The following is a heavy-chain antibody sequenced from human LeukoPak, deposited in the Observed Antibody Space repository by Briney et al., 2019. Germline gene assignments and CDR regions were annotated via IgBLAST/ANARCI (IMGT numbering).Heavy chain of an antibody. D-gene: IGHD3-10*01. Sequence: SQTLSLTCTVSGGSISSNSNYYWSWIRQPAGKGLEWIGRIYTSGSTSYNPSLKSRVTISIDMSKNQFSLKLSSVTAADTAVYYCGRYGYGSGGDYWGQGTLVTVSS. CDR2: IYTSGST. V-gene: IGHV4-61*02. J-gene: IGHJ4*02. CDR1: GGSISSNSNYY. CDR3: GRYGYGSGGDY.